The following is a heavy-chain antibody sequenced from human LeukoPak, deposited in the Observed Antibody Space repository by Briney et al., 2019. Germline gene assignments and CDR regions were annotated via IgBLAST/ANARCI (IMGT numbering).Heavy chain of an antibody. J-gene: IGHJ3*02. V-gene: IGHV4-59*08. CDR3: ARANYYDSSGYSRGAFDI. CDR2: IYYSGST. CDR1: GGSISSYY. D-gene: IGHD3-22*01. Sequence: SETLSLTCTVSGGSISSYYWSWIRQPPGKGLEWIGYIYYSGSTNYNPSLKSRVTISVDTSKNQFSLKLSSVTAADTAVYYCARANYYDSSGYSRGAFDIWGQGTMVTVSS.